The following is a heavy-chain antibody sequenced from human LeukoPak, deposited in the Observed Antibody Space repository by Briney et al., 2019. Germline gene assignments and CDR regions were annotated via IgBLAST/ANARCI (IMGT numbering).Heavy chain of an antibody. J-gene: IGHJ6*02. CDR3: ARGGSSTSPYYYYGMDV. CDR2: IYYSGST. V-gene: IGHV4-61*08. D-gene: IGHD2-2*01. CDR1: GGSISSGGYY. Sequence: PSETLSLTCTVSGGSISSGGYYWSWIRQHPGKGLEWIGYIYYSGSTNYNPSLKSRVTISVDTSKNQFSLKLSSVTAADTAVFYCARGGSSTSPYYYYGMDVWGQGTTVTVSS.